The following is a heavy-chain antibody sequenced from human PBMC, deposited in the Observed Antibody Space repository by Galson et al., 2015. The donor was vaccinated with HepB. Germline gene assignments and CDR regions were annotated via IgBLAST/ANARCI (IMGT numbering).Heavy chain of an antibody. CDR2: IYPGDSET. V-gene: IGHV5-51*01. Sequence: QSGAEVKKPGESLRISCQGFGDDFTNYWIGWVRQMPGKGLEWMGIIYPGDSETTYSPSFQGQVTISVDKSISITYLHWSSLKASDTAMYYCARHRRGTAPAGTVWYFEVWGRGTLVTVSS. CDR1: GDDFTNYW. D-gene: IGHD6-13*01. CDR3: ARHRRGTAPAGTVWYFEV. J-gene: IGHJ2*01.